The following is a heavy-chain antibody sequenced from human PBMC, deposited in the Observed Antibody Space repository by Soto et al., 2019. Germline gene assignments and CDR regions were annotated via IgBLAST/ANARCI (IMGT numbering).Heavy chain of an antibody. CDR1: GYSFTSYW. D-gene: IGHD5-18*01. J-gene: IGHJ6*02. V-gene: IGHV5-51*01. CDR2: IYPGDSDT. Sequence: PGESLKISCKGSGYSFTSYWIGWVRQMPWKGLEWMGIIYPGDSDTRYSPSFQGQVTISADKSISTAYLQWSSLKASDTAMYYCARVVDTAKFYYGMDVWGQGTTVTVSS. CDR3: ARVVDTAKFYYGMDV.